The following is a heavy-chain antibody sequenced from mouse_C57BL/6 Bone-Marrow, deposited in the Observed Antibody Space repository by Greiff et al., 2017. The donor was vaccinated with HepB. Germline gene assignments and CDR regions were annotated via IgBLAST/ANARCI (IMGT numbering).Heavy chain of an antibody. CDR2: IDPSDSYT. J-gene: IGHJ3*01. Sequence: QVQLQQPGAELVMPGASVKLSCKASGYTFTSYWMHWVKQRPGQGLECIGEIDPSDSYTNYNQKFKGKSTLTVDKSSSTAYMQLSSLTSEDSAVYYCARGGDYDEGFAYWGQGTLVTVSA. CDR1: GYTFTSYW. V-gene: IGHV1-69*01. CDR3: ARGGDYDEGFAY. D-gene: IGHD2-4*01.